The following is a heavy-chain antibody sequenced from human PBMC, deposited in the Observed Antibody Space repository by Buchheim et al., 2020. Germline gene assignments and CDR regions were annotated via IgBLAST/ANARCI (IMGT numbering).Heavy chain of an antibody. CDR2: LSGSGGSK. J-gene: IGHJ4*02. Sequence: EVQLLESGGGLVQPGGSLRLSCAASGFTFNSYAMSWVRQAPGKGLEWVSGLSGSGGSKYYADSVKGRFTISRDNSKNTLFLEMNSLRAEDTAVYHCAKDQEGHSYGSGDSCFDYWGQGTL. V-gene: IGHV3-23*01. CDR3: AKDQEGHSYGSGDSCFDY. CDR1: GFTFNSYA. D-gene: IGHD5-18*01.